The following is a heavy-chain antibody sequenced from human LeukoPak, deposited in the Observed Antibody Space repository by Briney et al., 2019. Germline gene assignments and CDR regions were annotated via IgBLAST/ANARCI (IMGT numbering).Heavy chain of an antibody. Sequence: GASVKVSCKASGYTFTSYGISWVRQAPGQGLEWMGWISAYNGNTNYAQKLQGRVTMTTDTSTSTAYMELRSLRSDDTAVYYRARDPGRYEDIVVVPAATYNWFDPWGQGTLVTVSS. V-gene: IGHV1-18*01. J-gene: IGHJ5*02. CDR1: GYTFTSYG. D-gene: IGHD2-2*01. CDR3: ARDPGRYEDIVVVPAATYNWFDP. CDR2: ISAYNGNT.